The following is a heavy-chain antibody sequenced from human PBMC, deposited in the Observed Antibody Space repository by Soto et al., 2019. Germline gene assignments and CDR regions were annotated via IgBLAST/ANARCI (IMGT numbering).Heavy chain of an antibody. D-gene: IGHD2-15*01. J-gene: IGHJ4*02. CDR2: ISGSGGST. V-gene: IGHV3-23*01. Sequence: PGGSLRLSCAASGFTFSSYAMSWVRQAPGKALEWVSAISGSGGSTYYEDSVKGRFTISRDNSKNTLYLQMNSMRAEDTDVYYCAKDIVVVVAATRQDYWGQGTLVTVSS. CDR3: AKDIVVVVAATRQDY. CDR1: GFTFSSYA.